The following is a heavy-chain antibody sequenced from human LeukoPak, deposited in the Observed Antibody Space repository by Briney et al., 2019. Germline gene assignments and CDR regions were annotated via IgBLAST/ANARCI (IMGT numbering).Heavy chain of an antibody. CDR3: AKDWGCELPRPSTTYDY. J-gene: IGHJ4*02. D-gene: IGHD1-26*01. V-gene: IGHV3-23*01. Sequence: PGGSLRLSCAASGFTFSSYDMSWVRQAPGKGLEWVSAISGSGGSTYYADSVKGRFTISRDNSKNTLYLQMNSLRAEDTAVYYCAKDWGCELPRPSTTYDYWGQGTLVTVSS. CDR2: ISGSGGST. CDR1: GFTFSSYD.